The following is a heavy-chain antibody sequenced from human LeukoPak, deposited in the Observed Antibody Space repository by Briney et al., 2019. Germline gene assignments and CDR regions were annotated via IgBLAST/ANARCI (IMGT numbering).Heavy chain of an antibody. J-gene: IGHJ6*02. V-gene: IGHV3-33*01. CDR1: GFTFSSYG. Sequence: PGGSLRLSCAASGFTFSSYGMHWVRQAPGKGLEWVAVIWYDGSNKYYADSVKGRFTISRDNSKNTLYLQMNSLRAEDTAVYYCARDGSPNSAYYYYGMDVWGQGTTVTVSS. D-gene: IGHD4-23*01. CDR2: IWYDGSNK. CDR3: ARDGSPNSAYYYYGMDV.